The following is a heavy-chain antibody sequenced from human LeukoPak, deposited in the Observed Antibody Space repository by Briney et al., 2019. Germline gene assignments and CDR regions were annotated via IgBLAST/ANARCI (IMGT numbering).Heavy chain of an antibody. J-gene: IGHJ4*02. D-gene: IGHD6-13*01. Sequence: KPSETLSLTCTVSGGSISSSSYYWGWIRQPPGKGLEWIGSIYYSGSTYYNPSLKSRVTISVDTSKNQFSLKLSSVTAADTAVYYCARHGAYSSSWDFDYWGQGTLVTVSS. CDR3: ARHGAYSSSWDFDY. V-gene: IGHV4-39*01. CDR1: GGSISSSSYY. CDR2: IYYSGST.